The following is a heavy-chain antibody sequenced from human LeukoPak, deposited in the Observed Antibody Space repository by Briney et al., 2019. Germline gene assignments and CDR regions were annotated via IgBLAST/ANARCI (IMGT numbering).Heavy chain of an antibody. J-gene: IGHJ3*02. V-gene: IGHV3-21*01. CDR1: GFTFSSYS. CDR2: ISSSSSYI. CDR3: ARVGEYYDSSGHHDAFDI. D-gene: IGHD3-22*01. Sequence: PGGSLRLACAASGFTFSSYSMNWVRQAPGKGLEWVSSISSSSSYIYYADSVKGRFTISRDNAKNSLYLQMNSLRAEDTAVYYCARVGEYYDSSGHHDAFDIWGQGTMVTVSS.